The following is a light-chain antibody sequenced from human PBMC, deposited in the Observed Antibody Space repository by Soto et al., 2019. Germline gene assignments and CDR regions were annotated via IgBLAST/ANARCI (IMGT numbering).Light chain of an antibody. Sequence: ETVLTQSPGTLSLSPGERATLSCRASQTIRSNYLAWYRQTPGQAPRLLIYGASNRATGIADRFSGSGSGSDFTLIISRLEPEDFALYNCQQYDSSPWTFSQATKVEIK. V-gene: IGKV3-20*01. CDR1: QTIRSNY. CDR2: GAS. CDR3: QQYDSSPWT. J-gene: IGKJ1*01.